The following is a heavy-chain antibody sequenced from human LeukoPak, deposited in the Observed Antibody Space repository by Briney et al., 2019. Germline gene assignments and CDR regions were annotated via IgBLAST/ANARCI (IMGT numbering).Heavy chain of an antibody. Sequence: GGSLRLSCAASGFTFGDYSMHWVRQAPGKGLEWVSGISRSSGCIYYADSVKGRFTISRDNAKNSLYLQMNSLRAEDTAVYYCASLTGRGATNSGNDYWGQGTLVTVSS. V-gene: IGHV3-21*01. D-gene: IGHD1-26*01. CDR3: ASLTGRGATNSGNDY. CDR2: ISRSSGCI. J-gene: IGHJ4*02. CDR1: GFTFGDYS.